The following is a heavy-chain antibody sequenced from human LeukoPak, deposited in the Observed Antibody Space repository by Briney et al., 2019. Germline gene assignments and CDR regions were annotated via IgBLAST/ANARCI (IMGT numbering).Heavy chain of an antibody. Sequence: SGTLSLTCGVSGGSITNTNYWTWVRQPPGKGLEWIGEVNLQASTNYNPSLMGRVAISVDTSENHISLQLTPVTAADTAVYYCAREGGPYRPLDYSGQGTLVTVSS. CDR3: AREGGPYRPLDY. CDR2: VNLQAST. J-gene: IGHJ4*02. V-gene: IGHV4-4*02. CDR1: GGSITNTNY.